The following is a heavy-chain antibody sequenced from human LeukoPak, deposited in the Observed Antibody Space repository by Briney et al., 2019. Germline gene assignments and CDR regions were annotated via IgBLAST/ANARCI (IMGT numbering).Heavy chain of an antibody. V-gene: IGHV1-2*02. D-gene: IGHD3-22*01. J-gene: IGHJ3*02. CDR1: GYTFTGYY. Sequence: GASVKVSCKASGYTFTGYYMHWVRQAPGQGLEWMGWINPNSGGTNYAQKFQGRVTMTRDTSISTAYMELGRLRSDDTAVYYCARADDSSGYYPAGAFDIWGQGTMVTVSS. CDR2: INPNSGGT. CDR3: ARADDSSGYYPAGAFDI.